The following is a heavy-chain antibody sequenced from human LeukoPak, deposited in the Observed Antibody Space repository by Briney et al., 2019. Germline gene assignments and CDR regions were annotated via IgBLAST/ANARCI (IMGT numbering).Heavy chain of an antibody. CDR3: ARGYSGSSGAWVAFDI. CDR2: IIPIFGTA. CDR1: GGTFSSYA. V-gene: IGHV1-69*05. Sequence: ASVKVSCKASGGTFSSYAISWVRQAPGQGLEWMGGIIPIFGTANYAQKFQGRVTITTDESTSTAYMELSSLRSEDTAVYYCARGYSGSSGAWVAFDIWGQGTMVTVSS. J-gene: IGHJ3*02. D-gene: IGHD1-26*01.